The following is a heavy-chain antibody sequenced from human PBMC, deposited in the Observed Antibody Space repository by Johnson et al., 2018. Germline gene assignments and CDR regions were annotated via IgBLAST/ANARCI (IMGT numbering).Heavy chain of an antibody. CDR3: VRDHRDCTNGVCSFQH. CDR1: GFTFSSYA. J-gene: IGHJ1*01. Sequence: VQLQESGGGLVQPGGSLRLSCAASGFTFSSYAMSWVRQAPGKGLAWVSGFSGSGGDTYYADSVKGRFTIARANSKNTRYLQMNSLRAEDTAVYYCVRDHRDCTNGVCSFQHWGQGTVVTVSS. D-gene: IGHD2-8*01. V-gene: IGHV3-23*01. CDR2: FSGSGGDT.